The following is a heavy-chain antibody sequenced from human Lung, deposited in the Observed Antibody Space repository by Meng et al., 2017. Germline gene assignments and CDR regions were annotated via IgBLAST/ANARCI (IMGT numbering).Heavy chain of an antibody. V-gene: IGHV1-69*01. D-gene: IGHD3-22*01. J-gene: IGHJ4*02. CDR2: IIPLFDTT. CDR1: GGTFSSSA. CDR3: ARALGLTTMMTY. Sequence: QVQLGQSGAGGKKPGSSVKVSCKASGGTFSSSAISWVRQAPGQGLEWMGGIIPLFDTTHYAQNFQGRVSITADESTRTAYMELSSLRSEDTAVYYCARALGLTTMMTYWGQGTLVTVSS.